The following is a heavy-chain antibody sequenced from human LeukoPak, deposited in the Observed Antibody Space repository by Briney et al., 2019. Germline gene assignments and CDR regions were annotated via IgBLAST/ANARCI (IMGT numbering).Heavy chain of an antibody. CDR2: ISYDGRNK. CDR1: GFTFSNYG. D-gene: IGHD3-3*02. CDR3: ARDPVEISASSPAY. V-gene: IGHV3-30*03. Sequence: QSGGSLSLSCAASGFTFSNYGMHWVRQAPDRGLEWVAVISYDGRNKYYADSVKGRFTISRDNSKNTLYFEMNSLRGEDTAVYYCARDPVEISASSPAYRGQGTLVAVSS. J-gene: IGHJ4*02.